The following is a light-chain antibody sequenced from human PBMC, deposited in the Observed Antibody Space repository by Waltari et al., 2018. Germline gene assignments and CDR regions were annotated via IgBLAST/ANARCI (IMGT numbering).Light chain of an antibody. V-gene: IGLV1-51*02. J-gene: IGLJ7*01. Sequence: QSVLTQPPSVSAAPGQRVPISCSGGSSNIGNNYVSWYRQFPGTAPKLLIYENTERPSGIPGRFSGSKSGTSATLDITGLQAGDEADYYCGTWDSSLSGAVFRGGTHLTVL. CDR3: GTWDSSLSGAV. CDR2: ENT. CDR1: SSNIGNNY.